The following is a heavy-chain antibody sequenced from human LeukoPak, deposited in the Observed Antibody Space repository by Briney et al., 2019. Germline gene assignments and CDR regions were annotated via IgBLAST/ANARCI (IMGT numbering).Heavy chain of an antibody. CDR2: IHYSGST. Sequence: SETLSLTCTVSGGSISSYYWSWIRQPPGKGLEWIGYIHYSGSTNYNPSLKSRVTISVDTSKNQFSLKLSSVTAADTAVYYCARHGLVPGWFDPWGQGTLVTVSS. CDR3: ARHGLVPGWFDP. V-gene: IGHV4-59*08. CDR1: GGSISSYY. D-gene: IGHD3/OR15-3a*01. J-gene: IGHJ5*02.